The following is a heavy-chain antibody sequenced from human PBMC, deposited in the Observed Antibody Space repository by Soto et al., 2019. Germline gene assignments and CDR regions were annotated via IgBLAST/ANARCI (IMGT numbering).Heavy chain of an antibody. CDR2: IYYTGNT. D-gene: IGHD5-12*01. J-gene: IGHJ5*02. Sequence: QVQLQESGPGVVKPSDTLSVTCTVSGGSVSSRSHFWSLVRQPPGGGLHWIGYIYYTGNTNYSPSLKSRATLSVDTSRNQFSPRLTSVTAADTAIYYCARYDAESGSNKLDPWGQGTLVTVSS. V-gene: IGHV4-61*01. CDR1: GGSVSSRSHF. CDR3: ARYDAESGSNKLDP.